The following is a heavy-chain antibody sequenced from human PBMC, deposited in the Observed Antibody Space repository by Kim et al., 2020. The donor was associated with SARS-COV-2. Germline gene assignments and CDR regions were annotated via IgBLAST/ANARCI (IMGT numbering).Heavy chain of an antibody. J-gene: IGHJ3*02. V-gene: IGHV3-33*03. CDR3: ATIVGAYEAFDI. CDR1: GITFSRFG. D-gene: IGHD1-26*01. CDR2: IWYDGIKK. Sequence: GGSLRLSCTTSGITFSRFGMHWVRQAPGKGLEWVANIWYDGIKKHFADSVQGRFTISRDNSKNTVYLEMSSLRVEDTAVYYCATIVGAYEAFDIWGQGT.